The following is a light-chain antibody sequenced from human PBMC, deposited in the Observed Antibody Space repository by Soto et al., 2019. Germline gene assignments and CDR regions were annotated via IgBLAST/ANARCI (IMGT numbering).Light chain of an antibody. Sequence: EIVLTQSPGTLSLSPGERATLSCRASQSVGSSHLAWYQQKPGQAPRLLIYGASSRATGIPDRFSGSGSGTDFTLTISRLEPEDLAVYYCQQYGSSPWTFGQGTKV. CDR2: GAS. J-gene: IGKJ1*01. CDR3: QQYGSSPWT. CDR1: QSVGSSH. V-gene: IGKV3-20*01.